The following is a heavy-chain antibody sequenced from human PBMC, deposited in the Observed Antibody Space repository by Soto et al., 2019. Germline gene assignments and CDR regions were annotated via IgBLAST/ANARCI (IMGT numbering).Heavy chain of an antibody. CDR3: ASLGYDNYFDY. V-gene: IGHV1-46*03. CDR2: INPSGGST. CDR1: GYTFTSYY. J-gene: IGHJ4*02. Sequence: QVQLVQSGAEVKKPGASVKVSCKASGYTFTSYYMHWVRQAPGQGLEWMGIINPSGGSTSYAQKFQGRVTMTRDTSTSTVYMELSSLRSEDTAVYYCASLGYDNYFDYWGQGTLVTVSS. D-gene: IGHD5-12*01.